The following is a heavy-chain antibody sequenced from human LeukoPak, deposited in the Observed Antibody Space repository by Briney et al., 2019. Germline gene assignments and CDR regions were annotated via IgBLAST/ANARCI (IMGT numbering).Heavy chain of an antibody. J-gene: IGHJ6*02. V-gene: IGHV5-51*01. CDR1: GYSFTSYW. D-gene: IGHD3-10*01. CDR2: IYPGDSDT. CDR3: ARQDYYYGSGSRYYYGMDV. Sequence: GESLKISCKGSGYSFTSYWIGWVRQMPGKGLEWMGIIYPGDSDTRYSPSFQGQVTISADKSISTAYLQWSSLKASDTAMYYCARQDYYYGSGSRYYYGMDVWGQGTLVTVSS.